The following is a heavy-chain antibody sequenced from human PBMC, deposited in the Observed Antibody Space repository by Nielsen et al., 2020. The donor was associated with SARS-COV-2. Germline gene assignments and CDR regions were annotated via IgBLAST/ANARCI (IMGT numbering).Heavy chain of an antibody. Sequence: GGSLRLSCAASGFTFSSYWMHWVRQAPGKGPVWVSRVNSDGSITTYADSVKGRFTISRDNAKNTLYLQMNSLRAEDTAVYYCARGVSIAVTTPFNYWGQGTLVTVSS. CDR2: VNSDGSIT. D-gene: IGHD4-17*01. CDR1: GFTFSSYW. J-gene: IGHJ4*02. CDR3: ARGVSIAVTTPFNY. V-gene: IGHV3-74*01.